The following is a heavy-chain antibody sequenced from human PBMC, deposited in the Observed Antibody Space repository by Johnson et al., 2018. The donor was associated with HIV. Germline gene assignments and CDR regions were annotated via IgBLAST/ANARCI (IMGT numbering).Heavy chain of an antibody. CDR3: AREENWNYDPDAFDI. J-gene: IGHJ3*02. Sequence: VQLVESGGGLVQPGGSLRLSCAASGFTFSSYAMHWVRQAPGKGLEYVSAISSDGGSSYSANSVKGRFTISRDNSKNTLYLQMNSLRAEDTAVYYCAREENWNYDPDAFDIWGQGTMVTVSS. V-gene: IGHV3-64*01. CDR2: ISSDGGSS. D-gene: IGHD1-7*01. CDR1: GFTFSSYA.